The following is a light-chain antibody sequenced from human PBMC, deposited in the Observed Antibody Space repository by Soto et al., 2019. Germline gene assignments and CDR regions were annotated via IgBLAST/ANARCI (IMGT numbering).Light chain of an antibody. CDR1: SSDVGVFNY. CDR2: EVS. J-gene: IGLJ1*01. Sequence: QSALTQPASVSGSPGQSITISCTGSSSDVGVFNYVSWYQHHPGKAPKLMIYEVSNRPSGVSNRFSGSKTGNTASLTISGLQAEDEADYYCSSYATSGTLYVFGPGTRSPS. CDR3: SSYATSGTLYV. V-gene: IGLV2-14*01.